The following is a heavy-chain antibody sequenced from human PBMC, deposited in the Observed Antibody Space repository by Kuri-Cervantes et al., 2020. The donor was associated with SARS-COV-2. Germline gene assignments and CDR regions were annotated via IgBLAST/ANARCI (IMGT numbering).Heavy chain of an antibody. CDR1: GGSISSYY. CDR2: IYYSGST. Sequence: GSLRLSCTVSGGSISSYYWSWIRQPPGKGLEWIGYIYYSGSTNYNPSLKSRVTISVDTSKNQFSLKLSSVTAADTAVYYCARDPHGFDYWGQGTLVTVSS. J-gene: IGHJ4*02. CDR3: ARDPHGFDY. V-gene: IGHV4-59*12.